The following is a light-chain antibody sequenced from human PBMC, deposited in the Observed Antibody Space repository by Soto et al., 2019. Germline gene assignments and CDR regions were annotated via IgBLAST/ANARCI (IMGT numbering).Light chain of an antibody. V-gene: IGKV4-1*01. CDR1: QSVLYSSDNRNH. J-gene: IGKJ4*01. Sequence: DIVMTQSPDSLAVSLGERATIDCKSSQSVLYSSDNRNHLGWYQQKPGQPPKLLIYWASTRESGVPDRFSGSGFGTDFTLTISSLQAEDVAVYYCQQYYSIPLTFGGGTTVEIK. CDR3: QQYYSIPLT. CDR2: WAS.